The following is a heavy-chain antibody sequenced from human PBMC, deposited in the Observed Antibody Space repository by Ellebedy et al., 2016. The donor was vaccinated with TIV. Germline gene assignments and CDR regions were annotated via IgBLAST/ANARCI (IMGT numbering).Heavy chain of an antibody. CDR2: IWFDGSNK. J-gene: IGHJ6*02. CDR1: GFTVSTNY. V-gene: IGHV3-30*02. CDR3: AKDTPGGMDV. D-gene: IGHD1-14*01. Sequence: PGGSLRLSCTASGFTVSTNYMSWVRQAPGKGLEWVAVIWFDGSNKYYADSVKGRFTISRDNSKNTLYLQMNSLRAEDTAVYYCAKDTPGGMDVWGQGTTVTVSS.